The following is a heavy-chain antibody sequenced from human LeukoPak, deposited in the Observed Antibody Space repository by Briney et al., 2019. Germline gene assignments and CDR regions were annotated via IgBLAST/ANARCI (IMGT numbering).Heavy chain of an antibody. CDR1: GFTFSNAW. D-gene: IGHD4-17*01. V-gene: IGHV3-21*01. Sequence: GGSLRLSCAASGFTFSNAWMTWVRQAPGKGLEWVSIISSGSSAIFSADALKGRFTISRDDAKNLLYLDMNSLRAEDTAVYYCARGHTAVTRHFDFWGQGTLVTVSS. CDR3: ARGHTAVTRHFDF. CDR2: ISSGSSAI. J-gene: IGHJ4*02.